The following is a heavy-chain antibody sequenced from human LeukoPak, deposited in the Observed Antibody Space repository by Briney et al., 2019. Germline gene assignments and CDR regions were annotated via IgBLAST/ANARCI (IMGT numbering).Heavy chain of an antibody. Sequence: SETLPLTCTVSGVSISSSSYYWGWIRQPPGKGLEWIGSIYYSGSTYYNPSLKSRVTISVDTSKNQFSLKLSSVTAADTAVYYCAREHCSGGSCYSIYYYYYMDVWGKGTTVTVSS. V-gene: IGHV4-39*07. CDR2: IYYSGST. D-gene: IGHD2-15*01. CDR3: AREHCSGGSCYSIYYYYYMDV. CDR1: GVSISSSSYY. J-gene: IGHJ6*03.